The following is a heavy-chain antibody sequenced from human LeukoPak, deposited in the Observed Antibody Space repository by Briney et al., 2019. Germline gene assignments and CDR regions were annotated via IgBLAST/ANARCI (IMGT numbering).Heavy chain of an antibody. CDR3: ARDLFSSGSLVSGWAEYFQH. CDR1: GFIFSSYT. J-gene: IGHJ1*01. D-gene: IGHD3-10*01. CDR2: ISYDGSNK. V-gene: IGHV3-30-3*01. Sequence: GGSLRLSCAASGFIFSSYTMNWVRQAPGKGLEWVAVISYDGSNKYYADSVKGRFTISRDNSKNTLYLQMNSLRAEDTAVYYCARDLFSSGSLVSGWAEYFQHWGQGTLVTVSS.